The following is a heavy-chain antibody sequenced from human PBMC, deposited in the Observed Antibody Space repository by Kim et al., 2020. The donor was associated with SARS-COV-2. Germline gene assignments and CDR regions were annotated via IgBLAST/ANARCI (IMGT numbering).Heavy chain of an antibody. CDR2: IIPIFGTA. V-gene: IGHV1-69*13. CDR3: ARDRVYSSGWYDP. D-gene: IGHD6-19*01. J-gene: IGHJ5*02. Sequence: SVKVSCKASGGTFSSYAISWVRQAPGQGLEWMGGIIPIFGTANYAQKFQGRVTITADESTSTAYMELSSLRSEDTAVYYCARDRVYSSGWYDPWGQGTLVTVSS. CDR1: GGTFSSYA.